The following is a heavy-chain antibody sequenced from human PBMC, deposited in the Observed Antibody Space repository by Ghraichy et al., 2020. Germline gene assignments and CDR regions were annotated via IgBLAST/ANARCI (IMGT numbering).Heavy chain of an antibody. CDR3: ARGSAARGLYYYYYGMDV. CDR2: INHSGST. Sequence: SETLSLTCAVYGGSFSGYYWSWIRQPPGKGLEWIGEINHSGSTNYNPSLKSRVTISVDTSKNQFSLRLSSVTAADTAVHYCARGSAARGLYYYYYGMDVWGQGTTVTVSS. D-gene: IGHD3-10*01. CDR1: GGSFSGYY. J-gene: IGHJ6*02. V-gene: IGHV4-34*01.